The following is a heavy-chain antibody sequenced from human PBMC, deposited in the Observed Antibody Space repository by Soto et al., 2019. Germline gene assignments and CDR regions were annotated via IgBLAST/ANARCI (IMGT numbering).Heavy chain of an antibody. Sequence: GGSLRLSCAASGFTFSSYGMHWVRQAPGKGLEWVAVIWYDGSNKYYADSVKGRFTISRDNSKNTLYLQMNSLRAEDTAVYYCAKGSGSSSLSYYYYGMDVWGQGTTVTVSS. J-gene: IGHJ6*02. CDR3: AKGSGSSSLSYYYYGMDV. CDR1: GFTFSSYG. V-gene: IGHV3-33*06. D-gene: IGHD3-10*01. CDR2: IWYDGSNK.